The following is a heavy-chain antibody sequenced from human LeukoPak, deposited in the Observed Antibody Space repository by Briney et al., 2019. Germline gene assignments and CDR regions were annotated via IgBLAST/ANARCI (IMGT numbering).Heavy chain of an antibody. J-gene: IGHJ4*02. Sequence: GASVKVSCKASGYTFTGYYMHWVRQAPGQGLEWMGWINPNSGGTNYAQKFQGRVTMTRDTSISTAYMELSRLRSDDTALYYRARERYYSSGNYNNRIDYWGQGTLVTVSS. V-gene: IGHV1-2*02. CDR3: ARERYYSSGNYNNRIDY. D-gene: IGHD3-10*01. CDR1: GYTFTGYY. CDR2: INPNSGGT.